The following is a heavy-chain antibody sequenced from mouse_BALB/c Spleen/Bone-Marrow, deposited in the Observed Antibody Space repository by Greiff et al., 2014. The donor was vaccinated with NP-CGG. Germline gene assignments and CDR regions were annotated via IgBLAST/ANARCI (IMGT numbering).Heavy chain of an antibody. CDR3: ARGHGYAMDY. CDR2: VDPENGNT. D-gene: IGHD6-1*01. Sequence: VQLQQSGAEIVRPGALVKLSCKASGFNIKDYYMQWVKQRPEQGLGGIGWVDPENGNTIDDPKFQGKASITADTSSNTAYLQLSSLTSEDTAVYYCARGHGYAMDYWGQGTSVTVSS. V-gene: IGHV14-1*02. J-gene: IGHJ4*01. CDR1: GFNIKDYY.